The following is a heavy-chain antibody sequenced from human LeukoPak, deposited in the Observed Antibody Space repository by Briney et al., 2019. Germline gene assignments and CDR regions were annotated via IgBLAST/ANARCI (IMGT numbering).Heavy chain of an antibody. V-gene: IGHV3-30-3*01. J-gene: IGHJ4*02. CDR1: GFTFSNSV. CDR3: ARAFEPGIRRALWFGDSL. D-gene: IGHD3-10*01. CDR2: ISYDGSNK. Sequence: PGTSLRLSCAGSGFTFSNSVMHWVRQAPGKGLEWVAVISYDGSNKYYAGSVKGRFTISKDTSTDTVSLQMSSLGGDDTGVYYCARAFEPGIRRALWFGDSLWGQGTQVTVSS.